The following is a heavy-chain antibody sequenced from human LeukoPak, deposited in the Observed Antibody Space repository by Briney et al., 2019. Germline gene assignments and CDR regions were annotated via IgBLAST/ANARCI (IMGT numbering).Heavy chain of an antibody. CDR1: GFTFSSYA. CDR2: ISSSGGYI. D-gene: IGHD6-13*01. J-gene: IGHJ4*02. V-gene: IGHV3-21*06. CDR3: AREDASSLDY. Sequence: GGSLRLSCAASGFTFSSYAMSWVRQAPGKGLEWVSSISSSGGYIYYADSLKGRFAISRDNAKNSLYLQMNNLRAEDTAVYYCAREDASSLDYWGQGILVTVSS.